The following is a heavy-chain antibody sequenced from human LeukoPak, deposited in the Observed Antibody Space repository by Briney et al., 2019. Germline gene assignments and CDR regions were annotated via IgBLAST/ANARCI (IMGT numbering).Heavy chain of an antibody. CDR1: GFTSGDYA. Sequence: PGGSLRLSCTASGFTSGDYAMSWVRQAPGKGLEWVGFIRSKAYGGTTEYAASVKGRFTISRDDSKSIAYLQMNSLKTEDTAVYYCTRGFYDFWSGYPYYYYYYYMDVWGKGTTVTVSS. V-gene: IGHV3-49*04. CDR2: IRSKAYGGTT. J-gene: IGHJ6*03. D-gene: IGHD3-3*01. CDR3: TRGFYDFWSGYPYYYYYYYMDV.